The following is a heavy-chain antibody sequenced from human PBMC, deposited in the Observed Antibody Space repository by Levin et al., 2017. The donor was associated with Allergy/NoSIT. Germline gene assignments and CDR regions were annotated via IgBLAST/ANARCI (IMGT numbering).Heavy chain of an antibody. CDR3: ARDDRFEYIPGPFYD. D-gene: IGHD6-6*01. J-gene: IGHJ4*02. CDR1: GFTFSSYG. Sequence: GGSLRLSCAASGFTFSSYGMHWVRQAPGKGLEWVAVIWYDGSNKYYADSVKGRFTISRDNSKNTLYLQMNSLRAEDTAVYYCARDDRFEYIPGPFYDWGQGTLVTVSS. CDR2: IWYDGSNK. V-gene: IGHV3-33*01.